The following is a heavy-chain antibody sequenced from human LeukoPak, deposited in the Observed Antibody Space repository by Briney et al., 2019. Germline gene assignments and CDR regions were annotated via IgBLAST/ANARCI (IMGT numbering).Heavy chain of an antibody. CDR1: GGSFSGYY. CDR2: INHSGST. V-gene: IGHV4-34*01. D-gene: IGHD4-17*01. CDR3: ARWERTVTTYSHYYYYMDV. J-gene: IGHJ6*03. Sequence: SETLSLTCAVYGGSFSGYYWSWIRQPPGKGLEWIGEINHSGSTNYNPSLKSRVTISVDTSKNQFSLKLSSVTAADTAVYYCARWERTVTTYSHYYYYMDVWGKGTTVTISS.